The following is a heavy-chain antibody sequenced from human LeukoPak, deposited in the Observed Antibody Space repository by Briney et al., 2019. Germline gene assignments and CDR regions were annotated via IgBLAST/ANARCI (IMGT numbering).Heavy chain of an antibody. Sequence: PSETLSLTCTVSGYSISSAYYWGWIRQPPGKGLEWIGSFHYSGSTYYNPSLKSRVTISVDTSKNQFSLKLSSVTAADTAVYYCARRSSGWSRYYYYMDVWGKGTTVTISS. CDR3: ARRSSGWSRYYYYMDV. CDR2: FHYSGST. CDR1: GYSISSAYY. J-gene: IGHJ6*03. V-gene: IGHV4-38-2*02. D-gene: IGHD6-19*01.